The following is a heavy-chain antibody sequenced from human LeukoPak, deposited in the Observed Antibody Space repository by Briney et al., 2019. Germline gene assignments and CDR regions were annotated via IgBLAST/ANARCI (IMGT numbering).Heavy chain of an antibody. V-gene: IGHV4-59*01. J-gene: IGHJ3*02. CDR3: ARDSTSSYCGGDCYAFDI. Sequence: PSETLSLTCAVYGGSFSGYYWSWIRQPPGKGLEWIGYIYYSGSTNYNPSLKSRVTISVDTSKNQFSLKLSSVTAADTAVYYCARDSTSSYCGGDCYAFDIWGQGTMVTVSS. D-gene: IGHD2-21*02. CDR1: GGSFSGYY. CDR2: IYYSGST.